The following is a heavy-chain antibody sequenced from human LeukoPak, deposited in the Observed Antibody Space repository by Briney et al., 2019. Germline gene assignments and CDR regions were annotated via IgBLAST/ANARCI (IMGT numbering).Heavy chain of an antibody. Sequence: PGRSLRLSCAASGLPFSSYAMHWVRQAPGKGLEWVALISYDGSNEHCADSVKGRFTISRDNSKNTLYLQVNSLRAEDTAVYYCAKSRFSCIGNNCYSPDYWGQGTLVTVSS. J-gene: IGHJ4*02. D-gene: IGHD2-15*01. CDR3: AKSRFSCIGNNCYSPDY. CDR2: ISYDGSNE. CDR1: GLPFSSYA. V-gene: IGHV3-30*18.